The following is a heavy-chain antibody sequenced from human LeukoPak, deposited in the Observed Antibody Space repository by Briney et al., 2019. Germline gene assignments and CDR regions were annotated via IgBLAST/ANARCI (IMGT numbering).Heavy chain of an antibody. Sequence: GASVKVSCKASGYTFISYYMHWVRQAPGQGLEWMGIINPSGGSTSYAQKFQGRVTMTRDTSTSTLYMELSSLRSEDTAVYYCARVSTIAARPYAFDIWGQGTMVTVSS. V-gene: IGHV1-46*01. D-gene: IGHD6-6*01. CDR2: INPSGGST. CDR3: ARVSTIAARPYAFDI. CDR1: GYTFISYY. J-gene: IGHJ3*02.